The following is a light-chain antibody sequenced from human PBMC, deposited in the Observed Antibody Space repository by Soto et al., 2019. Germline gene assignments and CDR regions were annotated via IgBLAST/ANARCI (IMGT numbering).Light chain of an antibody. CDR2: FSS. CDR3: MQALQSLT. V-gene: IGKV2-28*01. CDR1: QSLRYNNTYNS. Sequence: EIVMTQSPLTLPVTPGEPASISCRSSQSLRYNNTYNSLDWYVQKPGQSPQLLIYFSSNRAPGVPDRFSGSGSGTGFTLKINRVEAEDVGTYYCMQALQSLTFGQGTRLEIQ. J-gene: IGKJ5*01.